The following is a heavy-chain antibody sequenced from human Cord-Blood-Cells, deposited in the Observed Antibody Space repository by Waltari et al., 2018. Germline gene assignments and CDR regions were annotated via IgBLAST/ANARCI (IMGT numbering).Heavy chain of an antibody. CDR1: GFTFSRYA. D-gene: IGHD1-26*01. CDR3: AGGSYYFYY. V-gene: IGHV3-30-3*01. Sequence: QVQLVESGGGVVQPGRSLRLSCAASGFTFSRYAIPWVRQAPGKGLEWVAVISYDGSNKYYADSVKGRFTISRDNSKNTLYLQMNSLRAEDTAVYYCAGGSYYFYYWGQGTLVTVSS. J-gene: IGHJ4*02. CDR2: ISYDGSNK.